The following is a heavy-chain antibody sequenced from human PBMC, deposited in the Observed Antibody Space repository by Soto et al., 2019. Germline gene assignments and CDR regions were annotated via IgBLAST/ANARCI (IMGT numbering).Heavy chain of an antibody. V-gene: IGHV3-23*01. Sequence: GGSLRLSCAASGFTFSSYAMSWVRQAPGKGLEWVSAISGSGGSTYYADSVKGRFTISRDNSKNTLYLQMNSLRAEDTAVYYCAKVKGRITGTTLETYYYYGMDVWGQGTTVTV. CDR2: ISGSGGST. CDR1: GFTFSSYA. D-gene: IGHD1-20*01. J-gene: IGHJ6*02. CDR3: AKVKGRITGTTLETYYYYGMDV.